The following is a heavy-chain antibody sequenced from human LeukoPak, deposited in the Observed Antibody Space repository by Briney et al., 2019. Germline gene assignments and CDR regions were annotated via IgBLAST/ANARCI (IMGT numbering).Heavy chain of an antibody. CDR3: AKESAQGRIAVAGFDY. J-gene: IGHJ4*02. D-gene: IGHD6-19*01. CDR1: GFTFSSYA. V-gene: IGHV3-23*01. Sequence: GGSLRLSCAASGFTFSSYAMSWVRQAPGKGLEWVSAISGSGGSTYYADSVKGRFTISRDNSKNTLYLQMNSLRVEDTAVYYCAKESAQGRIAVAGFDYWGQGTLVTVSS. CDR2: ISGSGGST.